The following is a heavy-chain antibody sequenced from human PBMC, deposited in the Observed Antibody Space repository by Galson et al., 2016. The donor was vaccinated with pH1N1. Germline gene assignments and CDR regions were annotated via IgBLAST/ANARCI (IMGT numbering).Heavy chain of an antibody. D-gene: IGHD4-17*01. CDR2: IFWNDDR. V-gene: IGHV2-5*01. J-gene: IGHJ4*02. CDR1: GFSLSTSAVG. Sequence: PALVKPTQTLRLTCTLSGFSLSTSAVGVGWIRQPPGKALEWLALIFWNDDRYYRPSLKNRLTITKASSENLVVLTMTNMDPVETATYYCAHREYGDFVGSFDHWGQGALVTVSS. CDR3: AHREYGDFVGSFDH.